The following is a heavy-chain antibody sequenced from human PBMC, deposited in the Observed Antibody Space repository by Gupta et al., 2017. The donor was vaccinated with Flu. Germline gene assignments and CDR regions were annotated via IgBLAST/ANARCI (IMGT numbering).Heavy chain of an antibody. CDR3: ARDQDLGSAQRVFDY. Sequence: QVQLVQSGAVVKKPGASVQVSCKASGYSFIAYSISWVRQAPGQGLEWMGRISPYKGNTDYVQKLQGRVTMSTDTSTSTVYMELRSLRSDDTAVYYCARDQDLGSAQRVFDYWGQGTLVTVSS. V-gene: IGHV1-18*01. CDR2: ISPYKGNT. CDR1: GYSFIAYS. J-gene: IGHJ4*02. D-gene: IGHD3-3*01.